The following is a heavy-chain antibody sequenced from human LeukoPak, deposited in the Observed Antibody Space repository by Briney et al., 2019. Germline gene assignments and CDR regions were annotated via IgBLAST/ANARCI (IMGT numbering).Heavy chain of an antibody. CDR3: ASEQWKEQQQVHDY. Sequence: SQTLSLTCTVSGGSISSGGYYWSWIRQHPGKGLEWIGYIYYSGSTYYNPSLKSRVTISVDTSKNQFSLKLSSVTAADTAVYYCASEQWKEQQQVHDYWGQGTLVTVSS. CDR2: IYYSGST. D-gene: IGHD6-13*01. V-gene: IGHV4-31*03. CDR1: GGSISSGGYY. J-gene: IGHJ4*02.